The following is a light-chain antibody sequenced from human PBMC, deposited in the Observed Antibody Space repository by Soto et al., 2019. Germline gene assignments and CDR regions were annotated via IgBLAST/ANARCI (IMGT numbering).Light chain of an antibody. CDR2: DVT. J-gene: IGLJ2*01. CDR1: TSDVGGYEY. Sequence: QSALTQPRSVSGSPGQLVSISCTGTTSDVGGYEYVSWYQQHPDKAPQLLIFDVTKRPSGVPDRFSGSKSGNTASLTISGLQADDEADYYCCSYAGNYTLIFGGGTKLTVL. CDR3: CSYAGNYTLI. V-gene: IGLV2-11*01.